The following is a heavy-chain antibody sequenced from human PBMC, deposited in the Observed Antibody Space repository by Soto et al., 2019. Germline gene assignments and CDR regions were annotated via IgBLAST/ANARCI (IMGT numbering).Heavy chain of an antibody. V-gene: IGHV3-13*01. J-gene: IGHJ6*02. D-gene: IGHD3-10*01. CDR2: IATAGDT. Sequence: EVQLVESGGGLVQPGGSLRLSCAASGFTFSGYDMHWVRQAPGKGLEWVSCIATAGDTYYADSVKGRFTISRENAKNSFYLQMNSLRAEDTAVYYCVRVPSAEGGFEELSYYYGLDVWGLGTTVTVSS. CDR3: VRVPSAEGGFEELSYYYGLDV. CDR1: GFTFSGYD.